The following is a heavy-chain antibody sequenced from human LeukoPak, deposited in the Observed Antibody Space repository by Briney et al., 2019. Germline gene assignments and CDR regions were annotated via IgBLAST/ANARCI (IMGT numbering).Heavy chain of an antibody. V-gene: IGHV3-33*01. CDR3: ATPHASGWYYFDY. J-gene: IGHJ4*02. CDR2: IWYDGSSQ. CDR1: RFTFSNYA. D-gene: IGHD6-19*01. Sequence: GGSLRLSCAASRFTFSNYAMHWVRKTLGKGLEWVAVIWYDGSSQYYADSVKGRFTISRDNSKNTLYLQMNSLRVEDTAVYYCATPHASGWYYFDYWGQGTLVTVSS.